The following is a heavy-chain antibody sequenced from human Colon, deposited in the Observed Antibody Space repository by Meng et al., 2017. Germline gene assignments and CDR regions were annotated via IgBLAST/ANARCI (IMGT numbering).Heavy chain of an antibody. Sequence: GGSLRLSCAASGFTFSSYGMHWVRQAPGKGLEWVAVISSDGSHKYYAESVKGRFTISRDDSKNTLYLQMDSLRAEDTAMYYCARDSIVMTATVILWNWFDPWGQGTLITVSS. CDR3: ARDSIVMTATVILWNWFDP. J-gene: IGHJ5*02. V-gene: IGHV3-30*06. CDR2: ISSDGSHK. CDR1: GFTFSSYG. D-gene: IGHD2-21*02.